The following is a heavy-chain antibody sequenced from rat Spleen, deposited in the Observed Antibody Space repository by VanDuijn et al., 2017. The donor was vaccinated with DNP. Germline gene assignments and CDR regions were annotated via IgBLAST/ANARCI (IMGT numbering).Heavy chain of an antibody. CDR3: ARALATVAPTGAMDA. J-gene: IGHJ2*01. D-gene: IGHD1-3*01. V-gene: IGHV2S12*01. CDR2: ISSGGST. Sequence: QVQLKESGPGLVQPSQTLSLTCTVSGFSLTSYGVSWVRQPPGKGLEWIAAISSGGSTYYNSVFKSRLSISRDTSRSQVLLKRNRDQTEDTAMYFCARALATVAPTGAMDAWGQGVMVTVSS. CDR1: GFSLTSYG.